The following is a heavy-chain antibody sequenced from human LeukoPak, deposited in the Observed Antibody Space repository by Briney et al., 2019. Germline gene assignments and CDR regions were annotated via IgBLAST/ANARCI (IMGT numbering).Heavy chain of an antibody. Sequence: SVKVSCKASGGTFSSYAISWVRQAPGQGLEWLGGIIPIFGTANYAQKFQGRVTITTDESTSTAYMELSSLRSEDTAVYYCAITYIAARPGYFDYWGQGTLVTVSS. CDR1: GGTFSSYA. D-gene: IGHD6-6*01. CDR2: IIPIFGTA. J-gene: IGHJ4*02. CDR3: AITYIAARPGYFDY. V-gene: IGHV1-69*05.